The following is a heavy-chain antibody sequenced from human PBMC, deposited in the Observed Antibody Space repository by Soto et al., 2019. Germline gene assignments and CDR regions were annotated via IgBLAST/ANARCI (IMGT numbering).Heavy chain of an antibody. D-gene: IGHD1-26*01. Sequence: EVQVVESGGGLVQPGGSLRLSCAVSGLTFNNFWMSWVRQAPGKGLEWVANIKRDGSETYYVDSVKGRFTISRDNARNSLYLQMNGLRDEDPAMYYCTGGVGFWGQGTLVTVSS. J-gene: IGHJ4*02. CDR3: TGGVGF. V-gene: IGHV3-7*01. CDR2: IKRDGSET. CDR1: GLTFNNFW.